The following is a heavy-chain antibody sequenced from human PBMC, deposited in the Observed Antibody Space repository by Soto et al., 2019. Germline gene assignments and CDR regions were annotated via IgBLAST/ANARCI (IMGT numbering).Heavy chain of an antibody. Sequence: GASFKISCKTATDSFSSRFIHWVRQAPGEGLEWMGIINPGRNSASYSKEFQGRLTLTSDMPSRTVYMQLSNLRSDDTAANYCAGASSRVFSLVAGSWGAETLVTVSS. CDR1: TDSFSSRF. D-gene: IGHD3-9*01. J-gene: IGHJ5*02. V-gene: IGHV1-46*01. CDR3: AGASSRVFSLVAGS. CDR2: INPGRNSA.